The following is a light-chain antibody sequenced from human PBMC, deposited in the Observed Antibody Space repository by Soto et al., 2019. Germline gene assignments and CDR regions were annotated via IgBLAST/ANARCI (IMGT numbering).Light chain of an antibody. Sequence: QSVLTQPPSVSGAPGQRVTISCTGSNSNIGAGYDVHWYQQYPGTAPKLLIYSNTNRPSGVPDRFSASKSGTSASLAITGLQAEDEAYYYCQSYESGWGVFGGGTKVPS. CDR3: QSYESGWGV. J-gene: IGLJ3*02. V-gene: IGLV1-40*01. CDR2: SNT. CDR1: NSNIGAGYD.